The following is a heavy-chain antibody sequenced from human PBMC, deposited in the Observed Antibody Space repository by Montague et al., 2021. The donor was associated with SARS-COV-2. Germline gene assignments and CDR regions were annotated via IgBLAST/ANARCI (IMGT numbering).Heavy chain of an antibody. Sequence: SRRLSWSASGFTSSSYWMHWVRQAPGKGLVWVSRINSDGSSTSYADSVKGRFTISRDNAKNTLYLQMNSLRAEDTAVYYCAGPLNWFDPWGQGTLVTVSS. CDR3: AGPLNWFDP. V-gene: IGHV3-74*01. CDR2: INSDGSST. J-gene: IGHJ5*02. CDR1: GFTSSSYW.